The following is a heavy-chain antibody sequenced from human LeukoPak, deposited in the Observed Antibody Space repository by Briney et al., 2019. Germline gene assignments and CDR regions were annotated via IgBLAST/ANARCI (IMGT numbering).Heavy chain of an antibody. CDR1: GFTFSSYW. Sequence: PGGSLRLSCAASGFTFSSYWMSWVRQAPGKGLEWVANIKQDGSEKYYVDSVKGRFTISRDNAKNSLYLQMNSLRAEDTAVYYCARCRGVIGGFWFDPWGQGTLVTVSS. D-gene: IGHD3-10*01. CDR3: ARCRGVIGGFWFDP. V-gene: IGHV3-7*01. J-gene: IGHJ5*02. CDR2: IKQDGSEK.